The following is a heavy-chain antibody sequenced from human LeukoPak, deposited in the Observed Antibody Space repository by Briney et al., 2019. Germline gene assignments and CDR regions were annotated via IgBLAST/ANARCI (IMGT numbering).Heavy chain of an antibody. CDR2: INHSGST. V-gene: IGHV4-34*01. CDR1: GGSFSGYY. D-gene: IGHD6-13*01. J-gene: IGHJ5*02. Sequence: SETMSLTCAVYGGSFSGYYWSWIRQPPGKGLEWIGEINHSGSTNYNPSLKSRVTISVDTSKNQFSLKLSSVTAADTAVYYCAREVFSEKEIAAAGTRWFDPWGQGTLVTVSS. CDR3: AREVFSEKEIAAAGTRWFDP.